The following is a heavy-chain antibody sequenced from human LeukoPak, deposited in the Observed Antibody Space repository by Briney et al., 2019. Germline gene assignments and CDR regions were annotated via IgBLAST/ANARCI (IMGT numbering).Heavy chain of an antibody. J-gene: IGHJ6*03. CDR1: GFTFSSYG. D-gene: IGHD3-10*01. CDR2: IRYDGNNK. Sequence: HPGGSLRLSCAASGFTFSSYGMHWVRQAPGKGLEWVAFIRYDGNNKYYADSVKGRFTVSRDNSKNTMYLQMNSLRAEDTAVYYCVKGPDYYGSGSYLWYMDVWGKGTTVIISS. CDR3: VKGPDYYGSGSYLWYMDV. V-gene: IGHV3-30*02.